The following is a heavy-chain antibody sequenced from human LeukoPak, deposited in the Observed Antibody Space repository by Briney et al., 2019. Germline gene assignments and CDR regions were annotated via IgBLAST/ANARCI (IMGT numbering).Heavy chain of an antibody. CDR2: IRYDGSNK. D-gene: IGHD3-10*01. J-gene: IGHJ4*02. V-gene: IGHV3-30*02. CDR1: GFTFSSYG. CDR3: AKDRGDHGSGSYYNGGFDY. Sequence: GGSLRLSCAASGFTFSSYGMHWVRQAPGKGLEWVAFIRYDGSNKYYADSVKGRFTISRDNSKNSLYLQMNSLRTEDTALYYCAKDRGDHGSGSYYNGGFDYWGQGTLVTVSS.